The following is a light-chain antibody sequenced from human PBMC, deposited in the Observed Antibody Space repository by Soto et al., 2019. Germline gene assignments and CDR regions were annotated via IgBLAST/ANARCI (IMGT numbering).Light chain of an antibody. V-gene: IGKV3-15*01. CDR1: QSVSSN. CDR3: QQYKNWPPWT. J-gene: IGKJ1*01. CDR2: GAS. Sequence: EIVMTQSPATLSVSTGERATLSCRASQSVSSNLAWYQHKPGQAPRLLIYGASTRATGIPARFSGSGSGTEFTLTISILQSEDFAADDCQQYKNWPPWTFGQGTKVDI.